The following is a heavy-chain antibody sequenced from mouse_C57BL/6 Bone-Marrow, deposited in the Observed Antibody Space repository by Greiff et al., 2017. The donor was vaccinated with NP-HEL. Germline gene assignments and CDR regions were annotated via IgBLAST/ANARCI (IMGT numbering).Heavy chain of an antibody. CDR1: GFNIKDDY. D-gene: IGHD3-3*01. V-gene: IGHV14-4*01. J-gene: IGHJ2*01. CDR2: IDPGNGDT. CDR3: PAGPDHFDY. Sequence: EVQVVESGAELVRPGASVKLSCTASGFNIKDDYMHWVQQRPEQGLEWMVWIDPGNGDTEYAAKFQGKATITTDTSSNTAYLQLSSLTSEDTAFYYCPAGPDHFDYWGQGTTLTVSA.